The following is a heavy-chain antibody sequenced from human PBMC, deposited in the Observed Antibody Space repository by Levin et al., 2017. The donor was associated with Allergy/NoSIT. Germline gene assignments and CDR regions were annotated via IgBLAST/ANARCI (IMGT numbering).Heavy chain of an antibody. CDR2: ISGSDDST. V-gene: IGHV3-23*01. Sequence: GGSLRPSCAASGFTFSSYAMSWARQAPGKGLEWVSAISGSDDSTYYADSVKGRFTISRDTSKNTLYLQMNSLRAGDTGVYYCAKAPTRSSTNSFEDYWGQGTLVTVSS. J-gene: IGHJ4*02. CDR3: AKAPTRSSTNSFEDY. D-gene: IGHD2-2*01. CDR1: GFTFSSYA.